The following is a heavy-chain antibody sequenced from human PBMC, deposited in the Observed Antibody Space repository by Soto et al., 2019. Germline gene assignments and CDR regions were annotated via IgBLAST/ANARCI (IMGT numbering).Heavy chain of an antibody. CDR2: IVVGSGNT. V-gene: IGHV1-58*01. Sequence: SVKVSCKASGFTFTSSAVQWVRQARGQRLEWIGWIVVGSGNTNYAQKFQERVTITRDMSTSTAYMELSSLRSEDTAVYYCAAAGYSGYDPFDYWGQGTLVTVSS. J-gene: IGHJ4*02. CDR3: AAAGYSGYDPFDY. CDR1: GFTFTSSA. D-gene: IGHD5-12*01.